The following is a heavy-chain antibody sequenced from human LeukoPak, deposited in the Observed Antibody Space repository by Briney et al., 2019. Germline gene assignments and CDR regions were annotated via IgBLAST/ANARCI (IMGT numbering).Heavy chain of an antibody. J-gene: IGHJ4*02. Sequence: GGSLRLSCAASGFTFSSYWMHWVRQAPGKGLVWVSRTNADGTSTIYADSVKGRFTISRDNAKNTLYLQMNSLRAEDTAVYYCASDSHGGVDYWGQGTLVTVSS. CDR3: ASDSHGGVDY. V-gene: IGHV3-74*01. D-gene: IGHD3-10*01. CDR2: TNADGTST. CDR1: GFTFSSYW.